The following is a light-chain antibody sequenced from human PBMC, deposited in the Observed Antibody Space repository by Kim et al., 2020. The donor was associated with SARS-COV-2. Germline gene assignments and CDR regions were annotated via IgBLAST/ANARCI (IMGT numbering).Light chain of an antibody. CDR3: SSYTIISTWV. V-gene: IGLV2-14*03. CDR1: SSDIGDYRC. Sequence: GQSITISCAGTSSDIGDYRCGSWYQHHPGKAPKLIIYDVNKRPSGVSDRFSGSKSANAASLTISGLQVEDEADYYCSSYTIISTWVFGGGTKLTVL. CDR2: DVN. J-gene: IGLJ3*02.